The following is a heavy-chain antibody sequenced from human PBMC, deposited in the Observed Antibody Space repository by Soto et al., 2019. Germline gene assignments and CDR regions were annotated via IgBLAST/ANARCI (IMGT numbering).Heavy chain of an antibody. D-gene: IGHD6-19*01. CDR2: INTDGSST. J-gene: IGHJ4*02. Sequence: QPGGSLRLSCAASGFTFSTYWMHWVRQAPGKGLVWVSRINTDGSSTTYADSVKGRFTISRDNAKNTLYLQMNSLRAEDTAVYYCVQSSGWPGYWGQGTLVTVSS. CDR3: VQSSGWPGY. V-gene: IGHV3-74*01. CDR1: GFTFSTYW.